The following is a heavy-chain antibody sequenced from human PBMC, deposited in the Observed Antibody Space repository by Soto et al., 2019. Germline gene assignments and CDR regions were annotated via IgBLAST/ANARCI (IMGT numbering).Heavy chain of an antibody. J-gene: IGHJ6*03. D-gene: IGHD3-10*01. CDR1: GFTFDDYA. CDR3: AKEPRFGELLVGYMDV. V-gene: IGHV3-9*01. Sequence: EVQLVESGGGVVQPGRSLRLSCAASGFTFDDYAMHWVRQAPGKGLEWVSGISWNSGSIGYADSVKGRFTISRDNAKNSLYLQMNSLRAEDTALYYCAKEPRFGELLVGYMDVLGKGTTVTVSS. CDR2: ISWNSGSI.